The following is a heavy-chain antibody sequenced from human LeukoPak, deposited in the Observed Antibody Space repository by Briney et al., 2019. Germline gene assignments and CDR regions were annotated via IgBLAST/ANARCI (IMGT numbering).Heavy chain of an antibody. CDR3: ARSKSAAHKGGYYYYYYYMDV. Sequence: SEPLSLTCTVSGVSISNYYWNWIRQPPGKGLEWIGYIHYSGSANNSPSLKSRVTTSVDTSKNQVSLKLSSVTAADTAVYYCARSKSAAHKGGYYYYYYYMDVWGKGTTVTVSS. CDR1: GVSISNYY. CDR2: IHYSGSA. J-gene: IGHJ6*03. D-gene: IGHD2-15*01. V-gene: IGHV4-59*08.